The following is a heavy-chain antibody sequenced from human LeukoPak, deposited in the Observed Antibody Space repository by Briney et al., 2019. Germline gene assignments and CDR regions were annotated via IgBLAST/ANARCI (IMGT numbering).Heavy chain of an antibody. V-gene: IGHV1-8*01. CDR2: MNPNSGNT. J-gene: IGHJ5*02. CDR1: GYTFTSYD. CDR3: AREYDFWSAYYMYNWFDP. D-gene: IGHD3-3*01. Sequence: ASVKVSCKASGYTFTSYDINWVRQATGQGLEWMGWMNPNSGNTGYAQKFQGRVTMTRNTSISTAYMELSSLRSEDTAVYYCAREYDFWSAYYMYNWFDPWGQGTLVTVSS.